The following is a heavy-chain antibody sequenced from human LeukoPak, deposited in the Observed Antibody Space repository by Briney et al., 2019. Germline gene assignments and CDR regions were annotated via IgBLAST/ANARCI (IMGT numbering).Heavy chain of an antibody. CDR2: IYIGGST. CDR3: ARSGQNYYDSSGYTDWYFDL. D-gene: IGHD3-22*01. CDR1: GFTVSSNY. J-gene: IGHJ2*01. V-gene: IGHV3-53*01. Sequence: GGSLRLSCAASGFTVSSNYMSWVRQAPGKGLEWVSVIYIGGSTYHADSVKGRFTISRDNSKNTLYLQMNSLRAEDTAVYYCARSGQNYYDSSGYTDWYFDLWGRGTLVTVSS.